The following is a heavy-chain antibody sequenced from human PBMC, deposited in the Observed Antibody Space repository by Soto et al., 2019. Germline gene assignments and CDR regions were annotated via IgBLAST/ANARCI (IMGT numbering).Heavy chain of an antibody. CDR2: IYYTGST. D-gene: IGHD4-17*01. CDR3: ARADYGDRGLAFDS. V-gene: IGHV4-31*03. J-gene: IGHJ4*02. Sequence: QVQLQESGPGLVKTSQTLSLTCTVSGASTGSGGYYWSWIRQHPGKGLEWIGYIYYTGSTYYSPSLKSRASISVDTSKNEFSLKLDSGTAADTAVYYCARADYGDRGLAFDSWGQGTLVTVSS. CDR1: GASTGSGGYY.